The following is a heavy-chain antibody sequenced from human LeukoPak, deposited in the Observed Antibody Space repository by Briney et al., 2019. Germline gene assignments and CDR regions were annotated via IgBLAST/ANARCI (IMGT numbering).Heavy chain of an antibody. CDR3: ARDLTTVVPAANY. CDR1: GYTFTSYG. J-gene: IGHJ4*02. Sequence: ASVKVSCKASGYTFTSYGISWARQAPGQGLEWMGLISAYNGNTNYAQKLQGRVTMTTDTSTSTAYMELRSLRSDDTALYCCARDLTTVVPAANYWGQGTLVTVSS. V-gene: IGHV1-18*01. CDR2: ISAYNGNT. D-gene: IGHD2-2*01.